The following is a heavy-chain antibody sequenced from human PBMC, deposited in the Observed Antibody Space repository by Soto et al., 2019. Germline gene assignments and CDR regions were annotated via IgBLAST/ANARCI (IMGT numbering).Heavy chain of an antibody. V-gene: IGHV3-23*01. CDR2: IRGSGGSA. J-gene: IGHJ4*02. D-gene: IGHD3-9*01. CDR3: AKHLGYDILTGYPYYFDY. CDR1: GFTFSSVA. Sequence: EVQLLESGGGLVQPGGSLRLSCAASGFTFSSVAMTWVLQAPGKGLEWVSSIRGSGGSAYFADSVKGRFLISRDNSKNTLYLQMNSLRGEDTAVYYCAKHLGYDILTGYPYYFDYWGQGTLVTVSS.